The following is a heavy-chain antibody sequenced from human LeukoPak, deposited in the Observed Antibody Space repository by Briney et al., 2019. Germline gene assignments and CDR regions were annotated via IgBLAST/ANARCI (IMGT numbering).Heavy chain of an antibody. J-gene: IGHJ4*02. CDR2: ISTSGSTI. CDR1: GFTFSSYE. V-gene: IGHV3-48*03. CDR3: ARRDYSSGWYPLDY. Sequence: GGSLRLSCAASGFTFSSYEMKWVRPAPGKGVEWVSYISTSGSTIYYADSVKGRFTISRDNAKNSLFLQMNSLRAEDTAVYYCARRDYSSGWYPLDYWGQGTLVTVSS. D-gene: IGHD6-19*01.